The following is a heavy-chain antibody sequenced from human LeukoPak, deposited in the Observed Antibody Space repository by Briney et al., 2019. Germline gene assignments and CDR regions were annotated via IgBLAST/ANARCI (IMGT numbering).Heavy chain of an antibody. D-gene: IGHD1-26*01. CDR1: GYTFTSYG. J-gene: IGHJ3*02. CDR2: ISAYNGNT. Sequence: ASVKVSCKASGYTFTSYGISWVRQAPGQGLEWMGWISAYNGNTNYAQKFQGRVTITADESTSTAYMELSSLRSDDTAVYYCARGGRWELPRPYAFDIWGQGTMVTVSS. V-gene: IGHV1-18*01. CDR3: ARGGRWELPRPYAFDI.